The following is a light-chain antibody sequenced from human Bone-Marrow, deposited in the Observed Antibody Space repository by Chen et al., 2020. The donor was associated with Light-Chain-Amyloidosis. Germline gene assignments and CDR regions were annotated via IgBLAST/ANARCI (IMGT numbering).Light chain of an antibody. CDR1: SSDVGGDNH. V-gene: IGLV2-14*01. CDR2: EVT. CDR3: SSYTITNTLV. J-gene: IGLJ1*01. Sequence: QVALTQPASVSGSPAQSITIPCTGTSSDVGGDNHVSWYQQHPDKAPKLMIYEVTNRPSWVPDRFSGSKSDNTASLTISGLQTEDEADYFCSSYTITNTLVFGSGTRVTVL.